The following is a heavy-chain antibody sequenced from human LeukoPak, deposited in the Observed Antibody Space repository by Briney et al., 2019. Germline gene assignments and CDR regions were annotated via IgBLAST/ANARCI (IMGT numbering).Heavy chain of an antibody. D-gene: IGHD2-15*01. CDR2: ISAGGDST. Sequence: GGSLRLSCAASGFTFSSYAMSWVRQAPGKGLEWVSGISAGGDSTYYADSVKGRFTISRDNSKNTLYVQMSSLRAEDTAIYYCGKIRLEDSATGYWGQGTLVTVSS. J-gene: IGHJ4*02. CDR1: GFTFSSYA. V-gene: IGHV3-23*01. CDR3: GKIRLEDSATGY.